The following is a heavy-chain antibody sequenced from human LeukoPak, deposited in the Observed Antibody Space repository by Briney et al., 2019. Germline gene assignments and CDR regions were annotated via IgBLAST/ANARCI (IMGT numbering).Heavy chain of an antibody. CDR3: ASDSSGYYEYFQH. D-gene: IGHD3-22*01. J-gene: IGHJ1*01. V-gene: IGHV4-30-4*01. Sequence: SETLSLTCTVSGGSISSGDYYWSWIRQPPGKGLEWIGYIYYSGSTYYNPSLKSRVTISVDTSKNQFSLKLSSVTAADTAVYYCASDSSGYYEYFQHWGQGTLVTVSS. CDR1: GGSISSGDYY. CDR2: IYYSGST.